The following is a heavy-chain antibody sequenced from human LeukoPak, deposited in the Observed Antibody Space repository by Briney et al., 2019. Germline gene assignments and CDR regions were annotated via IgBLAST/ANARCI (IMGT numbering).Heavy chain of an antibody. CDR3: TRFGTIGDLPD. D-gene: IGHD3-10*01. CDR1: GFTFSTAW. CDR2: IKSKTDGGTT. J-gene: IGHJ4*02. Sequence: GGSLRLSCAASGFTFSTAWMSWVRQAPGKGLEWVGRIKSKTDGGTTDHAAPVKDRFTISRDDSKNTLYLQMNSLKTEDTAVYYCTRFGTIGDLPDWGQGTLVTVSS. V-gene: IGHV3-15*01.